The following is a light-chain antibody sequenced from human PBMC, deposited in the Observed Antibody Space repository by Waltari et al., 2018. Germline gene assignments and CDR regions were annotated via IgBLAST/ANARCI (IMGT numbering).Light chain of an antibody. CDR3: QQYGTSPT. J-gene: IGKJ1*01. V-gene: IGKV3-20*01. Sequence: EIVLTQSPGTLSLSPGERATLSCRASQSVSNSYLAWYQQKPGQAPRLLIYGASTRATGIPDRFSGSGSGTDFTLTISRLDPEDFAVYYCQQYGTSPTFGQGTKVEIK. CDR1: QSVSNSY. CDR2: GAS.